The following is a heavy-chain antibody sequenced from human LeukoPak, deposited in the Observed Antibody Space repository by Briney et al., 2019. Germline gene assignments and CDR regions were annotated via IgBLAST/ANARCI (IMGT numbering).Heavy chain of an antibody. V-gene: IGHV3-21*01. CDR3: ARDKFFEGSGSYYFDY. J-gene: IGHJ4*02. CDR1: GFTFSSYS. Sequence: PGGSLRLSCAASGFTFSSYSMNWVRQAPGKGLEWVSSISSSSSYIYYADSVKGRFTISRDNAKNSLYLQMNSLRAEDTAVYYCARDKFFEGSGSYYFDYWGQGTLVTVSS. CDR2: ISSSSSYI. D-gene: IGHD3-10*01.